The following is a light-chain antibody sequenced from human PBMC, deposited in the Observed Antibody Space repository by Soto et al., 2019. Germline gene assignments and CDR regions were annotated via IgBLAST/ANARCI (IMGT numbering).Light chain of an antibody. CDR1: QGISSA. CDR3: QQFSSNPPT. CDR2: DAS. V-gene: IGKV1-13*02. J-gene: IGKJ4*01. Sequence: AIQLTQSPSSLSASVGDRVTITCRASQGISSALAWYQQKPGKAPEFLIYDASSLECGVPSRFSGSGSGTDFTLTISNLQPEDFATYYCQQFSSNPPTFGGGTKVEIK.